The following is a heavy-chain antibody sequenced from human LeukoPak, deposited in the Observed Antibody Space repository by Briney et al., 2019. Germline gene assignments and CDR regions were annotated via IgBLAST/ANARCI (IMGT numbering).Heavy chain of an antibody. D-gene: IGHD1-26*01. CDR3: ARGGNYWPQWCYDP. V-gene: IGHV4-61*10. CDR1: GGSISSGSYY. J-gene: IGHJ5*02. CDR2: IYYTGST. Sequence: SETLSLTCTVSGGSISSGSYYWSWIRQPAGKGLEWIGYIYYTGSTSYNPSLNTRVTMSLAATKNQFSLELNSVTPADTAVYYCARGGNYWPQWCYDPWGRETLVSVSS.